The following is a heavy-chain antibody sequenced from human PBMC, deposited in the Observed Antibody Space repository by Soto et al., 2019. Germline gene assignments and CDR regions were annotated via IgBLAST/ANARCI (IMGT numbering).Heavy chain of an antibody. CDR2: IYYSGST. Sequence: KSSETLSLTCTVSCGSISSYYWSWIRQPPGKGLEWIGYIYYSGSTNYNPSLKSRVTISVDTSKNQFSLKLSSVTAADTAVYYCARGGGYYDFIDVWGQGTTVTVSS. CDR3: ARGGGYYDFIDV. J-gene: IGHJ6*02. D-gene: IGHD3-3*01. V-gene: IGHV4-59*01. CDR1: CGSISSYY.